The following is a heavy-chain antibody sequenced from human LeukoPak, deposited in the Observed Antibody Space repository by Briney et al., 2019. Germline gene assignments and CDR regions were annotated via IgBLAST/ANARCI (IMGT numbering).Heavy chain of an antibody. CDR3: ATNILVRDIINWFDP. J-gene: IGHJ5*02. Sequence: ASVKVSCRACGHTFSSYGITWVRQAPGQGLEWMGGISAYNGNTNYAQKLQGRVTMTTDTSTSTAYMELRSLRSDDTAVYYCATNILVRDIINWFDPWGQGTLVTVSS. D-gene: IGHD3-10*01. V-gene: IGHV1-18*01. CDR2: ISAYNGNT. CDR1: GHTFSSYG.